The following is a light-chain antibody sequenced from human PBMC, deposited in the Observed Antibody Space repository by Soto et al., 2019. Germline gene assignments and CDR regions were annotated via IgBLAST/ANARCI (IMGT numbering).Light chain of an antibody. Sequence: QSVLTQPASVSGSPGQSITISCTGPISDVGSYNSVSWYQQHPGKAPKLLIYEGSNRPSEVSNRFSGSKSANTASLTISELQPEDEAEYYCCSYTTSSTYVFGTGTQLTVL. J-gene: IGLJ6*01. CDR3: CSYTTSSTYV. CDR1: ISDVGSYNS. V-gene: IGLV2-14*01. CDR2: EGS.